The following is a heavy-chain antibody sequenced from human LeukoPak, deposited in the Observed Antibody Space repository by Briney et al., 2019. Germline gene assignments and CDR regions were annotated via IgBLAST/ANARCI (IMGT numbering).Heavy chain of an antibody. D-gene: IGHD5-12*01. CDR1: GFTFSDPW. CDR3: TTYGGYEGLSDH. Sequence: PGGSLRLSCAASGFTFSDPWMGWVRQAPGKGLEWVGHIKSTADGGATDYAAAVQGRFTISRDDSKDNLYLQMNSLKTEDTAVYYCTTYGGYEGLSDHWGQGTLVTVSS. CDR2: IKSTADGGAT. J-gene: IGHJ5*02. V-gene: IGHV3-15*01.